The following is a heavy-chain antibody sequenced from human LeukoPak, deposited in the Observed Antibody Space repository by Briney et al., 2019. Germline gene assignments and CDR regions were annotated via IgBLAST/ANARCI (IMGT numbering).Heavy chain of an antibody. Sequence: LPGGSLRLSCAASGFTFSSYSMNWVRQAPGRGLEWLSYISGSGSSIYYADSVKGRFTISRDNGKNSLFLQMNSLRAEDTALYYCARGGAARPDYWGQGTLVTVSS. D-gene: IGHD6-6*01. CDR2: ISGSGSSI. CDR1: GFTFSSYS. V-gene: IGHV3-48*01. J-gene: IGHJ4*02. CDR3: ARGGAARPDY.